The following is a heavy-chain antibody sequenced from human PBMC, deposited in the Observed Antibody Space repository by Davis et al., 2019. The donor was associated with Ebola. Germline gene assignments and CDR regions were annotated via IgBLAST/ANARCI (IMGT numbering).Heavy chain of an antibody. V-gene: IGHV4-30-4*01. CDR2: IYYSGST. CDR1: GGSISSYY. J-gene: IGHJ4*02. D-gene: IGHD5-18*01. CDR3: ARGYSYAQTFDY. Sequence: SETLSLTCTVSGGSISSYYWSWIRQPPGKGLEWIGYIYYSGSTYYNPSLKSRVTISVDTSKNQFSLKLSSVTAADTAVYYCARGYSYAQTFDYWGQGTLVTVSS.